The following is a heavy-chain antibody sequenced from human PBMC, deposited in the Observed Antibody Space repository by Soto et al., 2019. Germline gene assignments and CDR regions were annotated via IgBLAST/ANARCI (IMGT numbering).Heavy chain of an antibody. CDR1: GGSISSYY. V-gene: IGHV4-59*01. CDR3: ARTLRVSSSFYFDY. D-gene: IGHD4-17*01. Sequence: SETLSLTCSVSGGSISSYYWSWIRQPPGKRLEWIADIYYSGSTNYNPSLKSRVSLSIDTSKNRFSLILTSVTAADTAVYYCARTLRVSSSFYFDYWGQGTLVTVSS. J-gene: IGHJ4*02. CDR2: IYYSGST.